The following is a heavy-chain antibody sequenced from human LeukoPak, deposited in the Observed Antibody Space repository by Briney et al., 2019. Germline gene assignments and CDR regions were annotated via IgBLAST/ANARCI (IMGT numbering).Heavy chain of an antibody. V-gene: IGHV4-59*08. Sequence: SETLSLSCPVHGGCIIGSYWGSIRQPPGKTLEWIAHIHYTGRTTYNPSLQSRVTMSLDTSRNQFSLNLNSVSATDTAVYYCARHMVGEIWPLDYWGPGTLVTVSS. CDR1: GGCIIGSY. J-gene: IGHJ4*02. CDR2: IHYTGRT. D-gene: IGHD3-10*01. CDR3: ARHMVGEIWPLDY.